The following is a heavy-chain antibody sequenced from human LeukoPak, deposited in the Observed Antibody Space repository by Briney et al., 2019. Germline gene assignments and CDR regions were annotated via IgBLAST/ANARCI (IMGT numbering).Heavy chain of an antibody. CDR1: GGSINSYY. J-gene: IGHJ5*02. Sequence: SETLSLTCTVSGGSINSYYWSWIRQPPGKGLEWIGYIYYSGSTNYNPSLKSRVTISVDTSKNQFSPKLSSVTAADTAVYYCARHLLFRGFDPWGQGTLVTVSS. D-gene: IGHD3-10*01. CDR2: IYYSGST. V-gene: IGHV4-59*08. CDR3: ARHLLFRGFDP.